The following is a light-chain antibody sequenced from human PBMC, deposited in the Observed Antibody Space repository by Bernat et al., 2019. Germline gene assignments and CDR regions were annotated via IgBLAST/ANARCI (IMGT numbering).Light chain of an antibody. CDR3: SAWDSSLSAWV. Sequence: QAGPTQPPSVSKDLRQTATLTCTGNSNNVGNQGAAWLQQHQGHPPKLLSYRDNNRPSGISERLSASRSGNTASLTITGLQPDDEADYYCSAWDSSLSAWVFGGGTKLTVL. CDR2: RDN. CDR1: SNNVGNQG. J-gene: IGLJ3*02. V-gene: IGLV10-54*01.